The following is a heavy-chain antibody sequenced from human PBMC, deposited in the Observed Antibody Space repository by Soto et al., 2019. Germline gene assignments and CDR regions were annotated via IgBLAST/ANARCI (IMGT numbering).Heavy chain of an antibody. CDR2: IYPGDSDA. CDR3: ARQADYNILTGYFYYFDY. J-gene: IGHJ4*02. Sequence: GESLKISCKHSGYSFTDYWIGWVRQMPGKGLEWMGIIYPGDSDARYSPSFQGQVTISVDTSINTAFLRWNSLTASDTAMYYCARQADYNILTGYFYYFDYWGQGSLVTSPQ. D-gene: IGHD3-9*01. CDR1: GYSFTDYW. V-gene: IGHV5-51*01.